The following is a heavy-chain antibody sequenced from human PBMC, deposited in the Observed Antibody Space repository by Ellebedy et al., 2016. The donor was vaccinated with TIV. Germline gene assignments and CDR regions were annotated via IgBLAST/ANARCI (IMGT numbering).Heavy chain of an antibody. V-gene: IGHV3-23*01. J-gene: IGHJ4*02. Sequence: PGGSLRLSCAASGFTFSDYAMSWFRQAPGKGLEWVSAVSGSGESTYFADSVKGRFTISRDNSKKTLYLQMNSLRAEDTVLYYCAKAPYSLGWYSGADYWGQGTLVTVSS. CDR2: VSGSGEST. CDR3: AKAPYSLGWYSGADY. D-gene: IGHD6-13*01. CDR1: GFTFSDYA.